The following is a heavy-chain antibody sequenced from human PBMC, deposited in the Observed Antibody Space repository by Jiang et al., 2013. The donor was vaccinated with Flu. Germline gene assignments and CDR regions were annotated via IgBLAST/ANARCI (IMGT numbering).Heavy chain of an antibody. Sequence: QSGSELKMPGASVKVSCQASGYNFIDYALNWVRQAPGQGLEWLGWINTKTGSPTYAHAFTGRHVFSLDTSVSTAYLQITGLRAEDTAVYYCARERECSVGSCYYIDYWGQGTLVTVP. CDR1: GYNFIDYA. V-gene: IGHV7-4-1*02. CDR2: INTKTGSP. CDR3: ARERECSVGSCYYIDY. J-gene: IGHJ4*02. D-gene: IGHD2-15*01.